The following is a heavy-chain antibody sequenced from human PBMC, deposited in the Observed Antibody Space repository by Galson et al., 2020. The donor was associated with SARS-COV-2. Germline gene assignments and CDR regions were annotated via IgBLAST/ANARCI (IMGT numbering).Heavy chain of an antibody. CDR2: IYYSGST. D-gene: IGHD3-9*01. J-gene: IGHJ6*02. CDR3: ARHGNGYFDWLALGAEMDV. CDR1: GGSISSSSYY. V-gene: IGHV4-39*01. Sequence: SETLSLTCTVSGGSISSSSYYWGWIRQPPGKGLEWIGSIYYSGSTYYNPSLKSRVTISVDTSKNQFSLKLSSVTAADTAVYYCARHGNGYFDWLALGAEMDVWGQRTTVAV.